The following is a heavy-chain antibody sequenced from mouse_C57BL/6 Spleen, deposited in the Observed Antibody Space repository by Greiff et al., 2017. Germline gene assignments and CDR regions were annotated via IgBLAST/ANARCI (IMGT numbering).Heavy chain of an antibody. Sequence: VKLQESGAELVKPGASVKLSCKASGYTFTEYTIHWVKQRSGQGLEWIGWVYPGSGSIKYNEKFKDKATLTADKSSSTVYMELSRLTSEDSAVYFCARHEESGYYSNPFAYWGQGTLVTVSA. CDR3: ARHEESGYYSNPFAY. CDR1: GYTFTEYT. D-gene: IGHD2-5*01. V-gene: IGHV1-62-2*01. CDR2: VYPGSGSI. J-gene: IGHJ3*01.